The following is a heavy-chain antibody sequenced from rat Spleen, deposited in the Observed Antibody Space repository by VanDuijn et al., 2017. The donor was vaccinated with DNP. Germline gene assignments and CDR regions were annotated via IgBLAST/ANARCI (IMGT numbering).Heavy chain of an antibody. CDR2: IQSGGSI. D-gene: IGHD5-1*01. Sequence: QVQLKESGPGLVQPSQTLSLVCTVSGFSLDNYHVHWVRQPPGKGLEWMGRIQSGGSIDYNSALKSRLSISRDISKSQVFLKMNSVQTEDTAMYFCARSGRAMDAWGQGISVTVSS. V-gene: IGHV2-27*01. CDR3: ARSGRAMDA. J-gene: IGHJ4*01. CDR1: GFSLDNYH.